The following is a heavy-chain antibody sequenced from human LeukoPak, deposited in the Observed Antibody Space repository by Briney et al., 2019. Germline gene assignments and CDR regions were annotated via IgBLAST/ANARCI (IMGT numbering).Heavy chain of an antibody. V-gene: IGHV3-20*04. CDR1: GFTFDDYG. CDR3: ARRVYYYDTSLTLLGMGFDY. D-gene: IGHD3-22*01. J-gene: IGHJ4*02. Sequence: GGSLRLSCAASGFTFDDYGMTWVRQAPGKGLEWVSAINWNGGSTGYADSVKGRFTISRDNAKNSLYLQMNSLRAEDTALYYCARRVYYYDTSLTLLGMGFDYWGQGTLVTVSS. CDR2: INWNGGST.